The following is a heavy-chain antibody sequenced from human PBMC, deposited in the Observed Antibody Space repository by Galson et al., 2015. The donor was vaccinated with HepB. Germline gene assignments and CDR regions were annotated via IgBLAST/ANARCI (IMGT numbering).Heavy chain of an antibody. CDR2: IYYSGST. D-gene: IGHD4-17*01. CDR1: GGSISSYF. Sequence: SETLSLTCTVSGGSISSYFWSWIRQPPGSGLEWIGYIYYSGSTTYNPSLKSRVTISVDTSNNQFSLKLSSVTAADTAVYYCARQTPTGDYPIDSWGQGTLVTVSS. CDR3: ARQTPTGDYPIDS. J-gene: IGHJ4*02. V-gene: IGHV4-59*08.